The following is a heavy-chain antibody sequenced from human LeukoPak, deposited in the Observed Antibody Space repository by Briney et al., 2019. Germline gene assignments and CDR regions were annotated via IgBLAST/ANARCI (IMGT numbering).Heavy chain of an antibody. J-gene: IGHJ4*02. CDR2: IYYSEST. Sequence: SETLSLTCTVFGGSISSSSYYWGWIRQPPGKGLEWIGSIYYSESTYYNPSLKSRVTISVDTSKNQFSLKLSSVTAADTAMYYCARSHDHLWGNYPDYWGQGTLVTVSS. CDR1: GGSISSSSYY. V-gene: IGHV4-39*07. D-gene: IGHD3-16*02. CDR3: ARSHDHLWGNYPDY.